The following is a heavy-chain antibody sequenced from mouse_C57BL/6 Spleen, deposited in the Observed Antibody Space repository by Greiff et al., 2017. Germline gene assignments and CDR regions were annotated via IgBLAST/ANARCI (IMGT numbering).Heavy chain of an antibody. CDR2: INPNNGGT. J-gene: IGHJ4*01. Sequence: VQLQQSGPELVKPGASVKISCKASGYTFTDYYMNWVKQSHGKSLEWIGDINPNNGGTSYNQKFKGKATLTVDKSSSTAYMELRSLTSEDSAVYYCARHNYLAMDYWGQGTSVTVSS. CDR3: ARHNYLAMDY. V-gene: IGHV1-26*01. D-gene: IGHD5-5*01. CDR1: GYTFTDYY.